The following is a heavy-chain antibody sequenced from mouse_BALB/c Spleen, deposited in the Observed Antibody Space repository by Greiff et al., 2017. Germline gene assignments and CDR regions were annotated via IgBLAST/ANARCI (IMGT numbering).Heavy chain of an antibody. CDR1: GFSLTSYG. CDR2: IWAGGST. CDR3: ASRRYYYGSSPYAMDY. Sequence: VKVVESGPGLVAPSQSLSITCTVSGFSLTSYGVHWVRQPPGKGLEWLGVIWAGGSTNYNSALMSRLSISKDNSKSQVFLKMNSLQTDDTAMYYCASRRYYYGSSPYAMDYWGQGTSVTVSS. J-gene: IGHJ4*01. D-gene: IGHD1-1*01. V-gene: IGHV2-9*02.